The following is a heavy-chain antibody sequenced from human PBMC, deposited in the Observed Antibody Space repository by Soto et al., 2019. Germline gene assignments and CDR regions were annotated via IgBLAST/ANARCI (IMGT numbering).Heavy chain of an antibody. Sequence: SETLSLTCTVSGGSISSGGYYWSWIRQHPGKGLEWIGYIYYSGSTYYNPSLKSRVTISVDTSKNQFSLKLSSVTAADTAVYYCARTTVTTYWFGPWGQGTLVTVSS. CDR3: ARTTVTTYWFGP. J-gene: IGHJ5*02. CDR2: IYYSGST. D-gene: IGHD4-17*01. CDR1: GGSISSGGYY. V-gene: IGHV4-31*03.